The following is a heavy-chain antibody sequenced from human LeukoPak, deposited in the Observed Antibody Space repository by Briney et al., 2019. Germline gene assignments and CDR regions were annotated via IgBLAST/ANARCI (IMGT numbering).Heavy chain of an antibody. Sequence: GGSLRLSCAASGFTFSSYAMSWVRQAPGKGLEWVSAISGSGGSTYYADSVKGRFTISRDNSKNTLCLQMNSLRAEDTAVYYCAKPDSPKPGWYNYYYGMDVWGQGTTVTVS. J-gene: IGHJ6*02. CDR1: GFTFSSYA. CDR2: ISGSGGST. CDR3: AKPDSPKPGWYNYYYGMDV. D-gene: IGHD6-19*01. V-gene: IGHV3-23*01.